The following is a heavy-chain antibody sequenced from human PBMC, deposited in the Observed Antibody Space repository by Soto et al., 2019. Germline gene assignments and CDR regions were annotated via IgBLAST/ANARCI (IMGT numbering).Heavy chain of an antibody. CDR1: GFTFSSYG. V-gene: IGHV3-30*03. CDR2: ISYDGSNK. J-gene: IGHJ4*02. Sequence: QVQLVESGGGVVQPGRSLRLSCAASGFTFSSYGMHWVRQAPGKGLEWVSVISYDGSNKYYADSVKGRFTISRDNSKNTLYLQMNSLRAEDTAVYYCATQRSPSYGSGTPFDYWGQATLVTVSS. D-gene: IGHD3-10*01. CDR3: ATQRSPSYGSGTPFDY.